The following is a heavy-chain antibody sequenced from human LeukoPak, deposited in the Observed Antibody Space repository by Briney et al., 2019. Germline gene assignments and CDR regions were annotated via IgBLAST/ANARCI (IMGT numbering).Heavy chain of an antibody. J-gene: IGHJ3*02. CDR2: IYYSGNT. CDR3: ARVGIPAEAFDI. V-gene: IGHV4-39*07. Sequence: SETLSLTCTVSGGSISNSSYCWGWIRQPPGKGPEWIGTIYYSGNTYYNPSLKSRVTISLDTSKNQFSLKLSSVTAADTAVYYCARVGIPAEAFDIWGQGTMVTVSS. CDR1: GGSISNSSYC.